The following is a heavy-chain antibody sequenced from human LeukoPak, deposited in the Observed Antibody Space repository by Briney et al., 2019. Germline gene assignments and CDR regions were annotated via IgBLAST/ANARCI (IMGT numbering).Heavy chain of an antibody. D-gene: IGHD6-6*01. V-gene: IGHV3-66*01. Sequence: GGSLRLSCAASGFIVSSNYMSWVRQAPGKGLEWVSVIYSGGTTSYADSVKGRFTISRDNSKNIVYLQMNSLRAEDTAVYYCAKPQYSSSYDFDFWGQGTLVTVSS. CDR2: IYSGGTT. CDR1: GFIVSSNY. CDR3: AKPQYSSSYDFDF. J-gene: IGHJ4*02.